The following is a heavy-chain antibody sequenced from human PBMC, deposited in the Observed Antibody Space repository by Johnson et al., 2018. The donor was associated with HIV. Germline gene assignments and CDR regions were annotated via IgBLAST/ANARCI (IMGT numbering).Heavy chain of an antibody. J-gene: IGHJ3*02. Sequence: VQLVESGGGLVQPGGSLKLSCAASGFTFSGSAMHWVRQASGKGLEWVGRIRSKANSYATAYAASVKGRFTISRDDSKNTAYRQRNSLKTEDTAVYYCTSGKSWLAVDAFDIWGQGTMVTVSS. V-gene: IGHV3-73*02. CDR1: GFTFSGSA. D-gene: IGHD6-19*01. CDR3: TSGKSWLAVDAFDI. CDR2: IRSKANSYAT.